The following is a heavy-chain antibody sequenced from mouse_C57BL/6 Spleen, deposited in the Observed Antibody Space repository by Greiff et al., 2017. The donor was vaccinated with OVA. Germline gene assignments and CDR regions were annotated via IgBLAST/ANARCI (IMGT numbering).Heavy chain of an antibody. CDR2: IDPSDSET. Sequence: QVQLQQPGAELVRPGSSVKLSCKASGYTFTSYWMHWVKQRPIQGLEWIGNIDPSDSETHYNQKFKDKATLTVDKSSSTAYMQLSSLTSEDSAVYFCARDSSGPRFAYWGQGTLVTVSA. J-gene: IGHJ3*01. D-gene: IGHD3-2*02. CDR1: GYTFTSYW. V-gene: IGHV1-52*01. CDR3: ARDSSGPRFAY.